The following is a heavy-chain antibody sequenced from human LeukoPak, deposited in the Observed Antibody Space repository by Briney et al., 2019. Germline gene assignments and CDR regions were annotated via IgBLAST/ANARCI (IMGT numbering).Heavy chain of an antibody. Sequence: GASVKVSCKASGYTFTGYYMHWVRQAPGQGLEWMGWINPNSGGTNYAQKFQGRVTMTRDTSISTAYMGLSRLRSDDTAVYYCARVYDFWSGYYGYWGQGTLVTVSS. J-gene: IGHJ4*02. V-gene: IGHV1-2*02. CDR3: ARVYDFWSGYYGY. CDR2: INPNSGGT. D-gene: IGHD3-3*01. CDR1: GYTFTGYY.